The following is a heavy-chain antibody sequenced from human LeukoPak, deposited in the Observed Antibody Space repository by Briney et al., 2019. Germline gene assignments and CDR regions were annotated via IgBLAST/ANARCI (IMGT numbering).Heavy chain of an antibody. V-gene: IGHV3-23*01. CDR3: ATTQWLVDAFDI. D-gene: IGHD6-19*01. J-gene: IGHJ3*02. CDR2: ISGSGGST. Sequence: PGGSLRLSCAASGFTFSSYAMSWVRQAPGKGLEWVSAISGSGGSTYYADSVKGRFTISRDNSKNTLYLQMNSLRAEDTAVYYCATTQWLVDAFDIWCQGTMVTVSS. CDR1: GFTFSSYA.